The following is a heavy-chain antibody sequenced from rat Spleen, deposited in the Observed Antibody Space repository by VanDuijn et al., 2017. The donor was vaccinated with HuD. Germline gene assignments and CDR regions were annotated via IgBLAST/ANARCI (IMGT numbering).Heavy chain of an antibody. Sequence: EVQLAESGGGLVQPGRSLKLSCAASGFTFSDSYMAWVRQAPTTGLEWVASISSDGCNTYYRNSVKGRFTISRDNAQSSLYLQMDSLRSEDTATYYCTTRTRGTFDYWGQGVMVTVSS. V-gene: IGHV5-20*01. D-gene: IGHD4-3*01. CDR1: GFTFSDSY. CDR2: ISSDGCNT. CDR3: TTRTRGTFDY. J-gene: IGHJ2*01.